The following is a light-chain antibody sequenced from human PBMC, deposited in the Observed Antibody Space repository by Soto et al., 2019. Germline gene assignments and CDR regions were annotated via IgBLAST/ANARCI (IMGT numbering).Light chain of an antibody. CDR2: AAS. J-gene: IGKJ1*01. V-gene: IGKV1-9*01. Sequence: DIQMTQSPSSLCASVGDRVIITCRASQGISSYLAWYQQKPGKAPKLLIYAASTLQSGVPSRFSGSGSGTEFTLTISSLQPEDFATYYCQQLNSYPWTFGQGTKV. CDR1: QGISSY. CDR3: QQLNSYPWT.